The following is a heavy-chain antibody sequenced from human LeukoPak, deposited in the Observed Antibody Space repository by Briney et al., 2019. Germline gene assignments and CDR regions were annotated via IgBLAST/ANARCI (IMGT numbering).Heavy chain of an antibody. J-gene: IGHJ6*04. CDR1: GNSISSGYY. D-gene: IGHD3-10*01. V-gene: IGHV4-38-2*01. Sequence: SETLSLTCAVSGNSISSGYYWGWIRQPPGKGLEWFGSIFHSGSTYYNPSLKSRVNMSVDTSKNQISLKLSSVTAADTAVYYCATASGSYGSGSYYYYGMDVWGKGTTVTVSS. CDR2: IFHSGST. CDR3: ATASGSYGSGSYYYYGMDV.